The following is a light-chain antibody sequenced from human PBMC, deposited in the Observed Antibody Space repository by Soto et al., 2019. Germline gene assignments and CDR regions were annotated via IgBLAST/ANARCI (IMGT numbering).Light chain of an antibody. Sequence: QSVLTQPASVSGSPGQSITISCTGTSSDIGDYTHVSWYQQHPGKAPKLIIYEVSDRPSRVSNRFSGSKSGNTASLTISGLQTEDEADYYCCSYTSISTSAVFGGGTQLTVL. CDR1: SSDIGDYTH. V-gene: IGLV2-14*01. CDR3: CSYTSISTSAV. CDR2: EVS. J-gene: IGLJ2*01.